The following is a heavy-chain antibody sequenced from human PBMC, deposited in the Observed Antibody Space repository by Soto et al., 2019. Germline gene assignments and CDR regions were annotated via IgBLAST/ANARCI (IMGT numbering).Heavy chain of an antibody. J-gene: IGHJ4*02. Sequence: PGGSLRLSCVVSGFTVSSTNYMSWVRQAPGKGLERVSVLYPGYTTFYADSVKGRFTISTDNSKNTLYLQMNSLRAEDTAVYYCHGNGYWGQGTLVTVSS. CDR2: LYPGYTT. V-gene: IGHV3-53*01. CDR1: GFTVSSTNY. CDR3: HGNGY.